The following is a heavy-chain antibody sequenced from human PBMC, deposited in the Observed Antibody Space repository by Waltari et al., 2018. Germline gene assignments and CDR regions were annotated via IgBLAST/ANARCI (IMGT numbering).Heavy chain of an antibody. V-gene: IGHV1-2*02. CDR2: INPNSGGT. Sequence: QVQLVQSGAEVKKPGASMRVSCEASGYTFTAYYVHWVRQAPGQGLEWMGWINPNSGGTIYAQNFQGRVTMTRDTSISTAYMELSGLRSDDTAVYYCTGGGGTYNVDYWGQGTLVTVSS. J-gene: IGHJ4*02. CDR1: GYTFTAYY. CDR3: TGGGGTYNVDY. D-gene: IGHD1-20*01.